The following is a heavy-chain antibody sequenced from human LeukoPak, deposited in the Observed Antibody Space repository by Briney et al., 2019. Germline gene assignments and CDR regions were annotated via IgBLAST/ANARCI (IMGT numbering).Heavy chain of an antibody. V-gene: IGHV1-18*01. CDR2: ISAYNGNT. CDR3: AREKTRYSSGWYNGDY. CDR1: GYTFTSYG. D-gene: IGHD6-19*01. J-gene: IGHJ4*02. Sequence: ASVKVSCKASGYTFTSYGISWVRQAPGQGLEWMGWISAYNGNTNYAQKLQGRVTMTTDTSTSTAYMELSSLRSDDTAVYYCAREKTRYSSGWYNGDYWGQGTLVTVSS.